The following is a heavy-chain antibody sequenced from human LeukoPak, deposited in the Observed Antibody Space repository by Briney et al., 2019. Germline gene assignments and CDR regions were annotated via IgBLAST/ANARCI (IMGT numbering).Heavy chain of an antibody. D-gene: IGHD5-12*01. CDR1: EFTFSSYW. V-gene: IGHV3-7*01. J-gene: IGHJ4*02. CDR3: ARGGHFNFDY. Sequence: GGSLRLSCAASEFTFSSYWMKWVRQAPGKGLEWVVSIKEDGSDKYYVDSVKGRFSISRDNAKNSLFLQMNSLRTEDTAVYYCARGGHFNFDYWGQGTLVIVSS. CDR2: IKEDGSDK.